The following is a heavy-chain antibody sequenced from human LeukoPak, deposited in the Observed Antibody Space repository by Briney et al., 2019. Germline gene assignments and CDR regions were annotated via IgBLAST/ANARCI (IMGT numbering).Heavy chain of an antibody. V-gene: IGHV4-61*08. CDR1: GGSISSGGYY. CDR3: ARGADDSSGYVDY. D-gene: IGHD3-22*01. CDR2: IYYSGST. Sequence: PSETLSLTCTVSGGSISSGGYYWSWIRQPPGKGLEWIGYIYYSGSTNYNPSLKSRVTISVDTSKNQFSLKLSSVTAADTAVYYCARGADDSSGYVDYWGQGTLVTVSS. J-gene: IGHJ4*02.